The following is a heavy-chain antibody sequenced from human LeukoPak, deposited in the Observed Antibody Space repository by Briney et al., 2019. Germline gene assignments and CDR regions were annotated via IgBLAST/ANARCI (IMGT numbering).Heavy chain of an antibody. CDR1: GFTFSSYE. J-gene: IGHJ4*02. D-gene: IGHD6-6*01. V-gene: IGHV3-48*03. CDR3: ARNDYSSSSYFY. Sequence: GGSLRLSCGASGFTFSSYEMNWVRQAPGKGLEWVSYISSGGSAIYYADSVKGRFTISRDNAKNSLYLQMNSLRAEDTAVYYCARNDYSSSSYFYWGQGTLVTVSS. CDR2: ISSGGSAI.